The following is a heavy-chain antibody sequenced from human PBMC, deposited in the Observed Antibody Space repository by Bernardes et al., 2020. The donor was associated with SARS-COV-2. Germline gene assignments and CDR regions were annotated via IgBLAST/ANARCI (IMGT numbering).Heavy chain of an antibody. J-gene: IGHJ4*02. D-gene: IGHD2-2*01. CDR2: INPNSGGT. Sequence: ASVKVSCQASGYSFTTAGISWVRQAPGQGLEWMGWINPNSGGTNYAQKFQGRVTMTRDTSISTAYMELSRLRSDDTAVYYCARALMYCSSTSCYFVYYFDYWGQGTLVTVSS. CDR3: ARALMYCSSTSCYFVYYFDY. CDR1: GYSFTTAG. V-gene: IGHV1-2*02.